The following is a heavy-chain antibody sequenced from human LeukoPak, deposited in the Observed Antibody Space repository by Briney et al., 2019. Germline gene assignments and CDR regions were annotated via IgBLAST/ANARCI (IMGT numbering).Heavy chain of an antibody. CDR3: TRGAGWLIDY. CDR2: FHNGGTS. CDR1: DDSISDHY. D-gene: IGHD3-16*01. Sequence: SETLSLTCTVSDDSISDHYRGWIRQPPGKGLEWIGYFHNGGTSTYNPSLKSRVTISADTSKNQFSLKLNSLTTADTAVYYCTRGAGWLIDYWGQGILVTVSS. V-gene: IGHV4-59*11. J-gene: IGHJ4*02.